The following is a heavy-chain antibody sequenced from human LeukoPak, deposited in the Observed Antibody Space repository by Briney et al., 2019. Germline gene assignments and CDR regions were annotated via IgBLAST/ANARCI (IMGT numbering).Heavy chain of an antibody. Sequence: PSESLSLTCTVSGGSVSTRTYSWVWIRLPPGKGLEWIGSLYFGGSATYNPSLKSRVTISMDTSKNEVSLRLTSVTTTDTAVYYCARRQGYDDKSDHYRAYDYWGPGTLVTVSS. J-gene: IGHJ4*02. V-gene: IGHV4-39*01. CDR2: LYFGGSA. CDR3: ARRQGYDDKSDHYRAYDY. D-gene: IGHD3-22*01. CDR1: GGSVSTRTYS.